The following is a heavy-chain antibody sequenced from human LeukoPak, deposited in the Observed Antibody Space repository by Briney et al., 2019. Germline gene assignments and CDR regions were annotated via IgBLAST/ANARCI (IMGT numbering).Heavy chain of an antibody. D-gene: IGHD3-9*01. Sequence: ASVKVSCKASGYTFTSYGISWVRQAPGQGLEWMGIINPSGGSTSYAQKFQGRVTMTRDTSTSTVYMELSSLRSEDTAVYYCARVSDDILTGYNYYYYGMDVWGQGTTVAVSS. J-gene: IGHJ6*02. CDR1: GYTFTSYG. CDR3: ARVSDDILTGYNYYYYGMDV. CDR2: INPSGGST. V-gene: IGHV1-46*01.